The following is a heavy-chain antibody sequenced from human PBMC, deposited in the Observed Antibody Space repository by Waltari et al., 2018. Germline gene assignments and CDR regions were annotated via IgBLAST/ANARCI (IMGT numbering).Heavy chain of an antibody. CDR2: VIPILGIA. D-gene: IGHD3-3*01. CDR1: GDTFSRYT. J-gene: IGHJ4*02. CDR3: ARDLDYDFWSGYSD. V-gene: IGHV1-69*08. Sequence: QVQLVQSGAEVKKPGSSVKVSCKASGDTFSRYTISWVRPAPGKGLEWMGRVIPILGIAYSAHKFHVIVTITADKATSTAYMELSSLRSEDTAVYYWARDLDYDFWSGYSDWGQGTLVTVSS.